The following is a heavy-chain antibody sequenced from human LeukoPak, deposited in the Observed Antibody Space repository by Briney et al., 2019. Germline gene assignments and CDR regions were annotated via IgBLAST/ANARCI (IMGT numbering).Heavy chain of an antibody. D-gene: IGHD5-18*01. Sequence: SETLSLTCTVSGGSITSSSYYWGWIRQPPGKGLEWIGSIYFSGSTYHNPSLKSRVTISVDTSKNQFSLKLSSVTAADTAVYYCARQWILQRGTNRFDPWGQGTLVTVSS. CDR3: ARQWILQRGTNRFDP. CDR2: IYFSGST. V-gene: IGHV4-39*01. CDR1: GGSITSSSYY. J-gene: IGHJ5*02.